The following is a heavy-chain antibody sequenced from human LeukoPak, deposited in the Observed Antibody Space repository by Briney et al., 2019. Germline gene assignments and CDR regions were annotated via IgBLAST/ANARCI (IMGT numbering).Heavy chain of an antibody. CDR3: AKVYYDILTGYRVDGMGV. D-gene: IGHD3-9*01. Sequence: GGSLRLSCTASGLTLSNYWMIWVRQAPGKGLEWVSAISGSGGSTYYADSVKGRFTISRDNSKNTLYLQMNSLRAEDTAVYYCAKVYYDILTGYRVDGMGVWGQGTTVTVSS. J-gene: IGHJ6*02. CDR1: GLTLSNYW. V-gene: IGHV3-23*01. CDR2: ISGSGGST.